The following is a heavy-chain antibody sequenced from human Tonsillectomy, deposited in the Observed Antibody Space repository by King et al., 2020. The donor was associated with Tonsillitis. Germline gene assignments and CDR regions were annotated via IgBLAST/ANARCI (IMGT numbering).Heavy chain of an antibody. CDR3: ARGNYNGGNSDAFDI. Sequence: VQLVESGGGVVQPGRSLRLSCAASGFTFSSFGMHWVRQASGKGLEWVAVIGYDGINKYYTESVKGRFTISRDNSKNTLYLQMNSLTAEDTAVYYCARGNYNGGNSDAFDIWGQGTVVTVFS. J-gene: IGHJ3*02. V-gene: IGHV3-33*01. CDR1: GFTFSSFG. D-gene: IGHD4-23*01. CDR2: IGYDGINK.